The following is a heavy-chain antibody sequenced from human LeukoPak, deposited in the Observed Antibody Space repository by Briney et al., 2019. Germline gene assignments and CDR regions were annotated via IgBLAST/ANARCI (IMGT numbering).Heavy chain of an antibody. CDR2: IYRSGST. J-gene: IGHJ4*02. V-gene: IGHV4-30-4*08. Sequence: SETLSLTCSVSGGSISSGDYFWSWIRQPPGKGLEWIGYIYRSGSTYYSPSLKGRVSISLDTSKNQFSLKLSSVTAADTAVYYCARANYAYGDYWGQGTLVTVSS. CDR3: ARANYAYGDY. CDR1: GGSISSGDYF. D-gene: IGHD2-2*01.